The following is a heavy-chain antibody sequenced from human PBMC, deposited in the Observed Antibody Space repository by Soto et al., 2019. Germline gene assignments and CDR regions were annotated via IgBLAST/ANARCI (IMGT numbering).Heavy chain of an antibody. J-gene: IGHJ5*01. CDR3: ARDRDAYNRAVLDS. D-gene: IGHD1-1*01. CDR2: ISSDGNKI. V-gene: IGHV3-30-3*01. Sequence: QVQLVESGGGVVQPGRSLRLSCAASGFTFSSFVLHWVRQAPGKGLEWVSLISSDGNKIYYADSVKGRFTISRDNSRNTLYLPMNSRPGEDTAVLYCARDRDAYNRAVLDSWGQGHVVSVSS. CDR1: GFTFSSFV.